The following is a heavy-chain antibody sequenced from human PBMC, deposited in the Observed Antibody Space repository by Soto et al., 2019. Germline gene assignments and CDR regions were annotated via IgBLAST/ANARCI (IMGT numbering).Heavy chain of an antibody. V-gene: IGHV3-74*01. J-gene: IGHJ4*02. CDR3: ARGIRNYYGSDY. Sequence: EVQLVESGGGLAQPGGSLRLSCAASGFTFSRYWMHWVRQAPGKGLEWVSRINSDGSSTSYADIVKGRFTISRDNAKNTVYLQMNSLRAEDTALYYCARGIRNYYGSDYWGQGTLVTVSS. CDR1: GFTFSRYW. CDR2: INSDGSST. D-gene: IGHD3-10*01.